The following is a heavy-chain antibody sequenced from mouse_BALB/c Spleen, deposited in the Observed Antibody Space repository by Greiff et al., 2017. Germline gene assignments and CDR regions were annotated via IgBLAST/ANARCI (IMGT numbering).Heavy chain of an antibody. Sequence: EVKLVESGGGLVKPGGSLKLSCAASGFTFSSYAMSWVRQTPEKRLEWVASISSGGSTYYPDSVKGRFTIYRDNARNILYLQMSSLRSEDTAMYYCAREYYGSSHWYFDVWGAGTTVTVSS. CDR3: AREYYGSSHWYFDV. CDR2: ISSGGST. J-gene: IGHJ1*01. CDR1: GFTFSSYA. V-gene: IGHV5-6-5*01. D-gene: IGHD1-1*01.